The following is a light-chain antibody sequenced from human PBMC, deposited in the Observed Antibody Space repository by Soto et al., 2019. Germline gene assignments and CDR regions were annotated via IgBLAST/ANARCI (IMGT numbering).Light chain of an antibody. V-gene: IGKV1-39*01. J-gene: IGKJ1*01. Sequence: DIQMTQSPSSLSASVGDRVTITCRASQSISHYLNWYQQKPGKAAKLLMYAASSLQSGVPSRFSGSGSGTDFTLTISSLQPEEFATYYCQQSYSIPRTCGEGTKVEIK. CDR2: AAS. CDR1: QSISHY. CDR3: QQSYSIPRT.